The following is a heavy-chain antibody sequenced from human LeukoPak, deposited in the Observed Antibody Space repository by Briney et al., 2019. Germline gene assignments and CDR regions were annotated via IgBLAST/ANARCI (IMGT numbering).Heavy chain of an antibody. Sequence: PSETLSLTCAVYGGSFSGYYWSWIRQPPGKGLEWIGEINHSGSTNYNPSLKSRVTISVDTSKNQFSLKLSSVTAADTAVYYCARRKGDTYYYDSSGYRYYFDYWGQGTLVTVSS. J-gene: IGHJ4*02. V-gene: IGHV4-34*01. CDR1: GGSFSGYY. CDR2: INHSGST. D-gene: IGHD3-22*01. CDR3: ARRKGDTYYYDSSGYRYYFDY.